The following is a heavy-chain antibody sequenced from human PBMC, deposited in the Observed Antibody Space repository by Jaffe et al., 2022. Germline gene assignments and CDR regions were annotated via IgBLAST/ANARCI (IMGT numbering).Heavy chain of an antibody. J-gene: IGHJ4*02. D-gene: IGHD2-21*02. CDR3: TRARSAYCGGDCYLKAYIRGYYFDY. Sequence: EVQLVESGGGLVQPGRSLRLSCTASGFTFGDYAMSWVRQAPGKGLEWVGFIRSKAYGGTTEYAASVKGRFTISRDDSKSIAYLQMNSLKTEDTAVYYCTRARSAYCGGDCYLKAYIRGYYFDYWGQGTLVTVSS. V-gene: IGHV3-49*04. CDR1: GFTFGDYA. CDR2: IRSKAYGGTT.